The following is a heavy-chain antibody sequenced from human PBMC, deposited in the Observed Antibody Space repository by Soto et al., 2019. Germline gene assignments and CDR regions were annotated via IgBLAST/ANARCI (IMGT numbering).Heavy chain of an antibody. CDR1: GFTFDDYA. D-gene: IGHD3-10*01. CDR2: ISWNSGSI. V-gene: IGHV3-9*01. CDR3: AKDGGTGSADY. Sequence: EVQLVESGGGLVQPDRSLRLSCAASGFTFDDYAMHWVRQAPGKGLEWVSGISWNSGSIGYADSVKGRFTISRDNAKNSLYLQMNSLRAEDTALYYCAKDGGTGSADYWGQGTLVTVSS. J-gene: IGHJ4*02.